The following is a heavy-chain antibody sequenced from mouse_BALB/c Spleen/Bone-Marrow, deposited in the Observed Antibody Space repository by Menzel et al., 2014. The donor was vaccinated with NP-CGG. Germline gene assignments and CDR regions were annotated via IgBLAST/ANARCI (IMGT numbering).Heavy chain of an antibody. V-gene: IGHV1-4*02. CDR3: SSLLFSPFAY. J-gene: IGHJ3*01. D-gene: IGHD2-1*01. CDR2: VDPNSGYT. CDR1: GYTFTSHM. Sequence: QVQLQQSATELARHGASVKMSCKASGYTFTSHMMHWTKQRPGQRLEWNGYVDPNSGYTDYNQKFKDKTTLTADKSSSTVYMQLNSLTSEDSAVYDCSSLLFSPFAYWGQGTLVTVSA.